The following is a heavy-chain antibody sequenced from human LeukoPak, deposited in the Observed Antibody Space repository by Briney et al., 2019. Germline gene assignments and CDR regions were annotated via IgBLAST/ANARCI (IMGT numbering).Heavy chain of an antibody. V-gene: IGHV3-48*02. Sequence: GGSLRLSCAASGFTFSSYSMNWVRQAPGKGLEWVSYISSSSSTIYYADSVKGRFTISRDNAKNSLYLQMYSLRDEDTAVYYCARDLGMEYSYGQDYWGQGTLVTVSS. J-gene: IGHJ4*02. D-gene: IGHD5-18*01. CDR2: ISSSSSTI. CDR1: GFTFSSYS. CDR3: ARDLGMEYSYGQDY.